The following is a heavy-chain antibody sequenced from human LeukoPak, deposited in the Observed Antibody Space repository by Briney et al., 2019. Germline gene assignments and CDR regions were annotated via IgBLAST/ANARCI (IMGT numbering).Heavy chain of an antibody. CDR3: ARESYYYDSRGFAI. CDR2: MSSSGSTI. Sequence: GGSLRLSCAASGFTFSSYEMNWVRQAPGKGLEWVSYMSSSGSTIYYADSVKGRFTISRDNAKNSLYLQMNSLRAEDTAVYYCARESYYYDSRGFAIWGQGTLVTVSS. V-gene: IGHV3-48*03. J-gene: IGHJ4*02. CDR1: GFTFSSYE. D-gene: IGHD3-22*01.